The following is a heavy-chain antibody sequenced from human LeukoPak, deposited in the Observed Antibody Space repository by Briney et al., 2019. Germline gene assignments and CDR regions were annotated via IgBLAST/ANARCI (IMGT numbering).Heavy chain of an antibody. Sequence: GGSLRLSCAASGVTFSSNYMSWVRQPPGKGLEWVSVIYSGGSTYYADSVKGRFTISRDNSKNTLYLQMNSLRAEDTAVSYCAKGVVDYWGQGTLVTVSS. CDR3: AKGVVDY. J-gene: IGHJ4*02. D-gene: IGHD2-8*01. CDR1: GVTFSSNY. CDR2: IYSGGST. V-gene: IGHV3-53*01.